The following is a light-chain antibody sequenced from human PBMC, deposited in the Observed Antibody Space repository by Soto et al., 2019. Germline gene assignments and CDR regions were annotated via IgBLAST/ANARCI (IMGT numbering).Light chain of an antibody. J-gene: IGLJ1*01. V-gene: IGLV1-40*01. CDR1: SSNIGAGYD. CDR2: GNG. CDR3: QTYDSSLSGLFV. Sequence: QSVLTQPPSVSGAPGQRVTISCTGSSSNIGAGYDVHWYQQLPGTAPKLLIFGNGNRPSGVPDRFSSSKSDTSASLAITGLQAEDEADYYCQTYDSSLSGLFVFGTGTKVTVL.